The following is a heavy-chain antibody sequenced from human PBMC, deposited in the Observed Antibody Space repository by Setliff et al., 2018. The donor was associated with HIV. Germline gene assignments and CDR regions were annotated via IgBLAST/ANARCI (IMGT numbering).Heavy chain of an antibody. Sequence: GGSLRLSCAASGFTFSTYGMYWVRQAPGKGLEWVAVIWYDGSNKCYEDSVQGRFTISRDNSKNTLYLQMNSLRLEDTAMYYCARADYDILTAYYSSAFDMWGQGTMVTVSS. CDR3: ARADYDILTAYYSSAFDM. J-gene: IGHJ3*02. V-gene: IGHV3-33*01. CDR1: GFTFSTYG. D-gene: IGHD3-9*01. CDR2: IWYDGSNK.